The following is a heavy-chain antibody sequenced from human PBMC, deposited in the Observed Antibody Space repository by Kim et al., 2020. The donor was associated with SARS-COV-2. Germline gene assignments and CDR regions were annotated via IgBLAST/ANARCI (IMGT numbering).Heavy chain of an antibody. CDR3: ARDGDWGDYYYYYGMDV. V-gene: IGHV3-21*01. J-gene: IGHJ6*02. CDR2: ISSSSSYI. CDR1: GFTFSSYS. D-gene: IGHD7-27*01. Sequence: GGSLRLSCAASGFTFSSYSMNWVRQAPGKGLEWVSSISSSSSYIYYADSVKGRFTISRDNAKNSLYLQMNSLRAEDTAVYYCARDGDWGDYYYYYGMDVWGQGTTVTVSS.